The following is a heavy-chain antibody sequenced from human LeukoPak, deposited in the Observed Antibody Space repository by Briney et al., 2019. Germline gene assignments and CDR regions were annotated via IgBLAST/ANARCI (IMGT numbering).Heavy chain of an antibody. CDR2: INPDSGGT. CDR3: ARALNLWNVDFDY. CDR1: GYTFTGYY. Sequence: GASVKVSCKASGYTFTGYYMHWVRQAPGQGLEWMGWINPDSGGTNSAQKFQGRVTMTRDTSISTVYMELSRLRFDDTAVYYCARALNLWNVDFDYWGQGTLVTVSS. D-gene: IGHD3-3*01. V-gene: IGHV1-2*02. J-gene: IGHJ4*02.